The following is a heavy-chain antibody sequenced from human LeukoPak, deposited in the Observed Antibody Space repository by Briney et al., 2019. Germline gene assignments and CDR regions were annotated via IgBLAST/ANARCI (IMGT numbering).Heavy chain of an antibody. CDR3: ASDRGYYYDSSGYYGNFDY. J-gene: IGHJ4*02. D-gene: IGHD3-22*01. CDR1: GYTFTGYY. Sequence: GASVKVSCKASGYTFTGYYMHWVRQAPGQGLEWMGRINPNSGGTNYAQKFQGRVTMTRDTSISTAYMELSRLRSDDTAVYYCASDRGYYYDSSGYYGNFDYWGQGTLVTVSS. V-gene: IGHV1-2*06. CDR2: INPNSGGT.